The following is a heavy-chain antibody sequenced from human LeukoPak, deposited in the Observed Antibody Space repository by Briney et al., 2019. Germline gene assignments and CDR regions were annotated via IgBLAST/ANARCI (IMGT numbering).Heavy chain of an antibody. D-gene: IGHD3-22*01. CDR1: GFTFSTYW. CDR2: IHPDGSQK. CDR3: ATDRGYSSFDY. J-gene: IGHJ4*02. Sequence: GGSLRLSCEGSGFTFSTYWMDWVRQSPGKRLEWVASIHPDGSQKDYGESVKGRFSIFRDNAKKSLYLQMNSLRAEDTATYYCATDRGYSSFDYWGQGTLVTVSS. V-gene: IGHV3-7*01.